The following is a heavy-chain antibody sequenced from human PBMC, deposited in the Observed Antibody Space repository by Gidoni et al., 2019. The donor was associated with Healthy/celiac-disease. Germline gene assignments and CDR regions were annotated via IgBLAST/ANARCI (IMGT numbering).Heavy chain of an antibody. Sequence: QVPLQESGPGLVKPSETLSLTCTVSGGSISSYYWSWIRQPPGKGLEWIGYIYYSGSTNYNPSLKSRVTISVDTSKNQFSLKLSSVTAADTAVYYCARVDTAGRPFDYWGQGTLVTVSS. D-gene: IGHD5-18*01. CDR3: ARVDTAGRPFDY. V-gene: IGHV4-59*01. CDR1: GGSISSYY. J-gene: IGHJ4*02. CDR2: IYYSGST.